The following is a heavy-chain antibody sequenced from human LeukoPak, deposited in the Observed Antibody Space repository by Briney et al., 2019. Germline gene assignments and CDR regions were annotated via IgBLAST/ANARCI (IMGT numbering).Heavy chain of an antibody. V-gene: IGHV4-38-2*02. CDR1: GYSISSGYY. D-gene: IGHD3-9*01. CDR3: AREARYFDWLLYY. CDR2: IHHTGST. Sequence: PSETLSLTCTVSGYSISSGYYWGWIRQPPGKGLERIGSIHHTGSTHFNPSLKSRVTISVDTSKNQFSLKLSSVTAADTAVYYCAREARYFDWLLYYWGQGTLVTVSS. J-gene: IGHJ4*02.